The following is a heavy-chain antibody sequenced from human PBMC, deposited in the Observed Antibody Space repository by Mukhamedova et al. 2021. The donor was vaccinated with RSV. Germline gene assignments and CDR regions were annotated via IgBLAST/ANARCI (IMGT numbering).Heavy chain of an antibody. J-gene: IGHJ4*02. V-gene: IGHV3-33*01. CDR1: YG. D-gene: IGHD3-16*01. CDR3: ARDLQVGGLDY. Sequence: YGFHWVRQAPGEGLEWVAAIWSDGSKKYYADSVKGRFTISKDTSENRVYLQMSSLRAEDTAGYYCARDLQVGGLDYRGKGTQVT. CDR2: IWSDGSKK.